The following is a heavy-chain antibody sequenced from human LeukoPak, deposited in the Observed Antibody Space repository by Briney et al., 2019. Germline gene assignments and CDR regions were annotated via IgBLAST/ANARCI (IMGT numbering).Heavy chain of an antibody. V-gene: IGHV3-43*01. Sequence: PGGSLRLSCAASGFTFDDYTMHWVRQAPGKGLEWVSLISWDGGSTYYADSVKGRFTISRDNSKNSLYLQMNSLRTEDTALYYCAKDMGRDGYNYPDYWGQGTLVTVSS. D-gene: IGHD5-24*01. CDR3: AKDMGRDGYNYPDY. CDR2: ISWDGGST. CDR1: GFTFDDYT. J-gene: IGHJ4*02.